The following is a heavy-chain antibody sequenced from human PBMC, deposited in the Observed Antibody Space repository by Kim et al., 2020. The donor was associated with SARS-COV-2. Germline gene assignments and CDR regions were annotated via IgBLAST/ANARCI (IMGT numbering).Heavy chain of an antibody. CDR1: GGSISTYY. Sequence: SETLSLTCTVSGGSISTYYWSWIRQPPGKGLEWIGYIYYSGSTNYNPSLKSRVTISVDTSKNQFSLKLSSVTAADTAVYYCARLRGVPAYLTKSYYFDYWGGQGTLVTVSS. D-gene: IGHD2-21*01. CDR3: ARLRGVPAYLTKSYYFDY. J-gene: IGHJ4*02. V-gene: IGHV4-59*08. CDR2: IYYSGST.